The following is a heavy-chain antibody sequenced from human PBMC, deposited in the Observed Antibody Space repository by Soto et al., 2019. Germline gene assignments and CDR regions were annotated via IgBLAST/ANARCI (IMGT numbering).Heavy chain of an antibody. CDR3: ARLGGYCSITKCYGGGDY. CDR1: GYSFTSYW. CDR2: IYPGDSDT. J-gene: IGHJ4*02. V-gene: IGHV5-51*01. Sequence: GESLKISCKGSGYSFTSYWIGWVRQMPGKGLEWMGIIYPGDSDTRYSPSFQGQVTISADKSISTAYLQWSSLKASDTAMYYCARLGGYCSITKCYGGGDYWGQGTLGTVSS. D-gene: IGHD2-2*01.